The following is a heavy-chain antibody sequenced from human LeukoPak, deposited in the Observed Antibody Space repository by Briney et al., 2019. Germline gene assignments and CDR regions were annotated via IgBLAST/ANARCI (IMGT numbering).Heavy chain of an antibody. CDR3: ARGDSYGYYFDY. CDR1: GFTFSSYD. D-gene: IGHD5-18*01. Sequence: PGGSLRLSCAASGFTFSSYDMHWVRQATGKGLEWVSAIGTAGDTYYPGSVKGRFTISRENAKNSLYLQVNSLRAGDTAVYYCARGDSYGYYFDYWGQGTLVTVSS. V-gene: IGHV3-13*01. J-gene: IGHJ4*02. CDR2: IGTAGDT.